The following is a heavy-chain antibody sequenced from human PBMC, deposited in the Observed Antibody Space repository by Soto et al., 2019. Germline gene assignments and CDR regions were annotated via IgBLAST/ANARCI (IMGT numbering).Heavy chain of an antibody. CDR2: IIPIFGTA. V-gene: IGHV1-69*01. CDR1: GGTFSSYA. J-gene: IGHJ6*02. D-gene: IGHD1-26*01. CDR3: ARDSIVGATRYYYYYGMDV. Sequence: QVQLVQSGAEVKKPGSSVKVSCKASGGTFSSYAISWVRQAPGQGLEWMGGIIPIFGTANYAQKFKGRVTITADESTSTAYMELSSLRSEDTAVYYCARDSIVGATRYYYYYGMDVWGQGTTVTVSS.